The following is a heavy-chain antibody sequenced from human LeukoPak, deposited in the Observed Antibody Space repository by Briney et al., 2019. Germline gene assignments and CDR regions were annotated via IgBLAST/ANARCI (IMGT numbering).Heavy chain of an antibody. CDR2: ITPFNGNT. D-gene: IGHD3-10*01. Sequence: GSSVKVSCKASGYTFTYRYLHWVRQAPGQALEWMGWITPFNGNTNYAQNFQDRVTITRDRFMTTAYMELSSLRSEDTAMYYCASPLGELLLPLAYWGQGALVTVS. CDR3: ASPLGELLLPLAY. CDR1: GYTFTYRY. J-gene: IGHJ4*02. V-gene: IGHV1-45*02.